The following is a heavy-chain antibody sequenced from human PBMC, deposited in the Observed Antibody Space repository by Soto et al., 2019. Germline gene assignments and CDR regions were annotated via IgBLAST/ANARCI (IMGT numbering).Heavy chain of an antibody. J-gene: IGHJ4*02. D-gene: IGHD6-19*01. CDR1: GITISNYP. CDR3: VKDVGGNPSTEPH. Sequence: EVQLLESGGGLVQPGGSLRLSCAASGITISNYPLSWVRQAPGQGLDWVSGISGSGDRTYYADSAKGRFTISKDFSKNSLSLQLDSLRAEDTAVYFCVKDVGGNPSTEPHWGQGTLVTVSS. CDR2: ISGSGDRT. V-gene: IGHV3-23*01.